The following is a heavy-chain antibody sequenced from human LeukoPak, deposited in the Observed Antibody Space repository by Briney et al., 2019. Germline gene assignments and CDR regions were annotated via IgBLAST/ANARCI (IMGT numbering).Heavy chain of an antibody. CDR2: INSDGSST. J-gene: IGHJ6*03. CDR1: GFTFSSYY. CDR3: ARGPYYDLWSGYSLGLYYYYYMDV. V-gene: IGHV3-74*01. D-gene: IGHD3-3*01. Sequence: GGSLRLSCAVSGFTFSSYYMHWVRQSPGKGLVWVSRINSDGSSTRYADFVKGRFTISRDNDKNTLYLQMNSLRAEDTAVYYRARGPYYDLWSGYSLGLYYYYYMDVWGKGATVTVSS.